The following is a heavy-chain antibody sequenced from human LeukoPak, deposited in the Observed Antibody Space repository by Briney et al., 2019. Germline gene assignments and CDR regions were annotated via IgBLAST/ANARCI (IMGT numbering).Heavy chain of an antibody. J-gene: IGHJ6*02. Sequence: PGGCLRLACAAAGFTVSSYAMHWVRQAAGKGLEWVAVISYDGSNKYYADSVKGRFTISRDNSKNTLYLQMNSLRAEDTAVYYCARDRVVVPAAPLADYYYGMDVWGQGTAVTVSS. V-gene: IGHV3-30-3*01. CDR3: ARDRVVVPAAPLADYYYGMDV. CDR2: ISYDGSNK. CDR1: GFTVSSYA. D-gene: IGHD2-2*01.